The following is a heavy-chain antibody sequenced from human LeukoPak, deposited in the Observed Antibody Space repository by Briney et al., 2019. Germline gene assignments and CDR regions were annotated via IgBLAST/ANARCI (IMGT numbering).Heavy chain of an antibody. D-gene: IGHD1-1*01. CDR2: IYSSGNT. CDR1: GDSISSGRNY. V-gene: IGHV4-39*01. J-gene: IGHJ4*02. Sequence: SETLSLTCSVSGDSISSGRNYWGWIRQSPGKGLEWIASIYSSGNTHSNPSLKSRVSISVDTSKNQVSLKLYSVTASDAAIYYCARHLSGTTMSHYFDFWGQGTLVTVFS. CDR3: ARHLSGTTMSHYFDF.